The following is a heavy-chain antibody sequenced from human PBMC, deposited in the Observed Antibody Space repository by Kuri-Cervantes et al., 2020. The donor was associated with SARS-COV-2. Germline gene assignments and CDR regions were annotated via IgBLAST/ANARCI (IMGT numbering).Heavy chain of an antibody. CDR3: ARHSYDSSGYYRGRARTYGMDV. CDR2: IYPGDSDT. Sequence: GGSLRLSCKGSGYSFTSYWIGWARQMPGKGLEWMGIIYPGDSDTRYSPSFQGQVTISADKSISTAYLQWSSLKASDTAMYYCARHSYDSSGYYRGRARTYGMDVWGQGTTVTVSS. V-gene: IGHV5-51*01. CDR1: GYSFTSYW. D-gene: IGHD3-22*01. J-gene: IGHJ6*02.